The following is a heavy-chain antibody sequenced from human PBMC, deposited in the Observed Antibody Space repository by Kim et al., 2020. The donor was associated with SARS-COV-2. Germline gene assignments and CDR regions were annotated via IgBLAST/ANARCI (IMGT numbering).Heavy chain of an antibody. V-gene: IGHV3-21*01. D-gene: IGHD3-9*01. CDR2: ISSSSSYI. CDR1: GFTFSSYS. CDR3: ARDQYYDILTGYYRFDY. Sequence: GGSLRLSCAASGFTFSSYSMNWVRQAPGKGLEWVSSISSSSSYIYYADSVKGRFTISRDNAKNSLYLQMNSLRAEDTAVYYCARDQYYDILTGYYRFDYWGQGTLVTVSS. J-gene: IGHJ4*02.